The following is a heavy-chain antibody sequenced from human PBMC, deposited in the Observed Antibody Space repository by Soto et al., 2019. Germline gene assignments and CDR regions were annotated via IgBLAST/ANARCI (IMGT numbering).Heavy chain of an antibody. D-gene: IGHD1-26*01. CDR3: AKASYSGSYLKWFDP. CDR2: ISGSGGST. V-gene: IGHV3-23*01. CDR1: GFTFSSYA. Sequence: GGSLRLSCAASGFTFSSYAMSWVRQAPGKGLEWVSAISGSGGSTYYADSVKGRFTISRDNSKNTLYLQMNSLRAEDTAVYYCAKASYSGSYLKWFDPWGQGTLVTVSS. J-gene: IGHJ5*02.